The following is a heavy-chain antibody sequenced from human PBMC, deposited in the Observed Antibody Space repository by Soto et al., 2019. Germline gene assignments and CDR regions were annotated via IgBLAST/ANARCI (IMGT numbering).Heavy chain of an antibody. V-gene: IGHV3-30-3*01. CDR2: ISYDGSNK. J-gene: IGHJ6*02. Sequence: GGSLRLSCAASGFTFSSYAMHWVRQAPGKGLEWVAVISYDGSNKYYADSVKGRFTISRDNSKNTLYLQMNSLRAEDTAVYYCARDALLLWFGELLSPSRGMDVWGQGTTVTVSS. CDR1: GFTFSSYA. D-gene: IGHD3-10*01. CDR3: ARDALLLWFGELLSPSRGMDV.